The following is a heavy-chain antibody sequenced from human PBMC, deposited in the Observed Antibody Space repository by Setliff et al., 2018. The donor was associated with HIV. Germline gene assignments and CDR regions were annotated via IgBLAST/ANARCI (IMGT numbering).Heavy chain of an antibody. CDR3: ARGEILQWSDY. D-gene: IGHD2-15*01. J-gene: IGHJ4*02. CDR2: IYFTGST. CDR1: GGSISTYY. V-gene: IGHV4-59*01. Sequence: SETLSLTCTVSGGSISTYYWSWIRQPPGKGLEWIGSIYFTGSTDSNPSLKSRVTMSVDTSKNQFSLKLRSVTAADTAVYYCARGEILQWSDYWGQGTLVTVSS.